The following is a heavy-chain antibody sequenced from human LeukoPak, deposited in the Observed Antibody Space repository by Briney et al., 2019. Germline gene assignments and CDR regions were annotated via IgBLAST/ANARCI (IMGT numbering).Heavy chain of an antibody. Sequence: GESLKIPCQGSAYSFTNYWITWVRQMPGKGLEWMGIIYPGDSDTRYSPSFQGQVTISADKSISTAYLQWSSLKASDTAMYYCARRVIAAAGHNWFDPWGQGTLVTVSS. D-gene: IGHD6-13*01. J-gene: IGHJ5*02. CDR1: AYSFTNYW. CDR2: IYPGDSDT. V-gene: IGHV5-51*01. CDR3: ARRVIAAAGHNWFDP.